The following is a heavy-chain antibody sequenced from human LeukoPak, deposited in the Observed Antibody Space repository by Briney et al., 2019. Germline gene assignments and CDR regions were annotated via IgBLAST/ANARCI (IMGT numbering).Heavy chain of an antibody. J-gene: IGHJ4*02. Sequence: GGSLRLSCAASGFSFSRYAMNWVRQAPEKGLEWVSYISTGGDNTFYADSLKGRFTISRDNAKNSLYLQMNSLRAEDTAVYYCASTPDYGGNFPRDYWGQGTLVTVSS. D-gene: IGHD4-23*01. CDR2: ISTGGDNT. CDR3: ASTPDYGGNFPRDY. V-gene: IGHV3-21*01. CDR1: GFSFSRYA.